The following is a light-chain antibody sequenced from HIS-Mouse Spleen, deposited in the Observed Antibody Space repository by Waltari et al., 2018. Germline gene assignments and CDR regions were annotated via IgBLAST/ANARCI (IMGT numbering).Light chain of an antibody. Sequence: QSALTQPASVSGSPGQSITISCTGTSSDVCGSNYVSWYQQHPGKAPKLMIYDVSNRPSGVSNRFSGSKSGNTASLTISGLQAEDEADYYCSSYTSSSFNVVFGGGTKLTVL. V-gene: IGLV2-14*03. J-gene: IGLJ2*01. CDR2: DVS. CDR1: SSDVCGSNY. CDR3: SSYTSSSFNVV.